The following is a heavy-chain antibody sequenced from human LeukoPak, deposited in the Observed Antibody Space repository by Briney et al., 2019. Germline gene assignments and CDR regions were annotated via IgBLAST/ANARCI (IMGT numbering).Heavy chain of an antibody. J-gene: IGHJ5*02. V-gene: IGHV3-30*04. CDR3: ARDFGTRYYDFWSGPLGWFDP. CDR1: GFTFSSYA. D-gene: IGHD3-3*01. Sequence: GRSLRLSCAASGFTFSSYAMHWVRQAPGKGLEWVAVISYDGSNKYYADSVKGRFTISRDNSKNTLYLQMNSLRAEVTAVYYCARDFGTRYYDFWSGPLGWFDPWGQGTLVTVSS. CDR2: ISYDGSNK.